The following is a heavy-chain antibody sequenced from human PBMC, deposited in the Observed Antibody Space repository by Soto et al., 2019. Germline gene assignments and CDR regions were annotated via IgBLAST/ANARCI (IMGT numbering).Heavy chain of an antibody. J-gene: IGHJ4*02. CDR1: GDSISSSNYF. D-gene: IGHD3-10*01. CDR2: IFYSGST. Sequence: QLQLQESGPGLVKPWETLSLTCTVSGDSISSSNYFWGWIRQPPGKGLEWIGTIFYSGSTYYNPSLKRRVTISVDTSKNQFSRKLTSVTAADTALYYCARRYGWLYFDYWGQGSLVTVSS. CDR3: ARRYGWLYFDY. V-gene: IGHV4-39*01.